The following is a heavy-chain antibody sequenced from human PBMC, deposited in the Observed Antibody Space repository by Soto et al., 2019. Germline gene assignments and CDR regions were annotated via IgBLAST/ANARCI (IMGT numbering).Heavy chain of an antibody. D-gene: IGHD3-10*01. CDR2: IKQDGSEK. CDR1: GFTFSSYW. Sequence: QPGGSLRLSCAASGFTFSSYWMSWVRQAPGKGLEWVANIKQDGSEKYYVDSVKGRFTISRDNAKNSLYLQMNSLRAEDTAVYYCARDKVGTFDVLLWFGESNNYYGMDVCGQGTTVTVYS. J-gene: IGHJ6*02. V-gene: IGHV3-7*03. CDR3: ARDKVGTFDVLLWFGESNNYYGMDV.